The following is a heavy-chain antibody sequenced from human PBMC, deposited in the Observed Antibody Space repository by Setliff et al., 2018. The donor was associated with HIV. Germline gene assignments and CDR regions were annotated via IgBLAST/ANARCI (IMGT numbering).Heavy chain of an antibody. Sequence: ASVKVSCKASGGTLSSHAVHWVRQAPGHGLEWMAWISTYNGNTNYAQKFQGRVTLTTDTSRSQVVLTLTDMHPVDTGTYFCAHRGVPRANWLDPWGPGTLVTVSS. J-gene: IGHJ5*02. CDR3: AHRGVPRANWLDP. V-gene: IGHV1-18*01. CDR2: ISTYNGNT. CDR1: GGTLSSHA. D-gene: IGHD3-3*01.